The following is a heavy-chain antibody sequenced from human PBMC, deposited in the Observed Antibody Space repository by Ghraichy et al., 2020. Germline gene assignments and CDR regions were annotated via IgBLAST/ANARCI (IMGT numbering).Heavy chain of an antibody. D-gene: IGHD5-18*01. CDR1: GGSISSSSYY. CDR3: ARHGFEGYSYGWYFDL. Sequence: SETLSLTCTVSGGSISSSSYYWGWIRQPPGKGLEWIGSIYYSGSTYYNPSLKSRVTISVDTSKNQFSLKLSSVTAADTAVYYCARHGFEGYSYGWYFDLWGRGTLVTVSS. J-gene: IGHJ2*01. CDR2: IYYSGST. V-gene: IGHV4-39*01.